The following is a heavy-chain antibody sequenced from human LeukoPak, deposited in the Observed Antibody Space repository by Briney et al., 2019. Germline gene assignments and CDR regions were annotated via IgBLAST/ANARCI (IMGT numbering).Heavy chain of an antibody. CDR1: GYTFTGYY. CDR3: ARERYGSGSYSFDY. CDR2: INPNSGGT. V-gene: IGHV1-2*02. D-gene: IGHD3-10*01. J-gene: IGHJ4*02. Sequence: GASVKVSCKASGYTFTGYYMHWVRQAPGQGLEWMGWINPNSGGTNYAQKFQGRVTMTRDTSISTAYMELSRLRSDDTAVYYCARERYGSGSYSFDYWGQGTLVTVSS.